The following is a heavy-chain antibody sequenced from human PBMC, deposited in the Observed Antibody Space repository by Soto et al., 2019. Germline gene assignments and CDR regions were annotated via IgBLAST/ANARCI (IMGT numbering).Heavy chain of an antibody. Sequence: VQLVQSGPEVKKPGASVKVSCKASGYTCTSYGITWVRQAPGQGLEWMGWVSGYNGNTEYAQNFQGKVTIIADKSTSTAYLELRSLRSDDTALDYCARGLYSSSWHGEIYWGQGTLVTVSS. V-gene: IGHV1-18*01. CDR2: VSGYNGNT. CDR1: GYTCTSYG. D-gene: IGHD6-13*01. J-gene: IGHJ4*02. CDR3: ARGLYSSSWHGEIY.